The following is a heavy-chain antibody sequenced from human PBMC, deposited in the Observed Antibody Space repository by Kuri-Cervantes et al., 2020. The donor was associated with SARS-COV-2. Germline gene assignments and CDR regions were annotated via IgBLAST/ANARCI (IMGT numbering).Heavy chain of an antibody. D-gene: IGHD4-23*01. J-gene: IGHJ4*02. V-gene: IGHV3-48*01. CDR3: ATPAPEYGGNSGGWVF. CDR2: ISSSSSTI. CDR1: GFIFSSHS. Sequence: ETLSLTCAASGFIFSSHSMNWVRQAPGRGLEWVSYISSSSSTIYYADSVKGRFTISRDNAKNSLYLRMNSLRAEDTAVYYCATPAPEYGGNSGGWVFWGQGTLVTVSS.